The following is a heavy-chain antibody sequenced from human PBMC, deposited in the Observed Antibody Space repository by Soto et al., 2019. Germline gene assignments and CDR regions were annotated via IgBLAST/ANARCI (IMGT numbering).Heavy chain of an antibody. CDR1: GGSFSGYY. J-gene: IGHJ4*02. V-gene: IGHV4-34*01. Sequence: QVQLQQWGAGLLKPSETLSLTCAVYGGSFSGYYWSWIRQPPGKGLEWIGEINHSGSTNYNPSLKSRVTISVDPSKNQFSLKLSSVNAADTAVYYCARASNKDYVWGSYRNFDYWGQGTLVTVSS. D-gene: IGHD3-16*02. CDR2: INHSGST. CDR3: ARASNKDYVWGSYRNFDY.